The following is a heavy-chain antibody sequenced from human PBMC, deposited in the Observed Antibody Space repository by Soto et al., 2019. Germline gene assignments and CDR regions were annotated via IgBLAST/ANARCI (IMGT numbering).Heavy chain of an antibody. CDR1: GFTFRTYW. CDR2: INLDGSEK. J-gene: IGHJ6*02. D-gene: IGHD5-18*01. Sequence: EVQLVESGGGLVQPGGSLRLSCAASGFTFRTYWLSWVRQVPGKGLEWVANINLDGSEKNYVDSVKGRFTISRDNARNALYLQRSSLRAEDTALYYSARDGITSLYSYDYHGMDVWGQGTTVNVSS. CDR3: ARDGITSLYSYDYHGMDV. V-gene: IGHV3-7*04.